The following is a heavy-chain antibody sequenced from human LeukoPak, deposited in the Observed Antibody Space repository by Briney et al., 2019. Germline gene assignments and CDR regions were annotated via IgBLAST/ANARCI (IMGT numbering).Heavy chain of an antibody. V-gene: IGHV3-7*01. J-gene: IGHJ4*02. CDR1: GFTFSSYW. Sequence: GGSLRLSCAASGFTFSSYWMSWVRQAPGKGLEWVANIKKDGSEKYYVDSVKGRFTISIDNAKNSLYLQMNSLRAEDTAVYYCARDLYRIVVVPHYFDYWGQGTLVTVSS. D-gene: IGHD3-22*01. CDR2: IKKDGSEK. CDR3: ARDLYRIVVVPHYFDY.